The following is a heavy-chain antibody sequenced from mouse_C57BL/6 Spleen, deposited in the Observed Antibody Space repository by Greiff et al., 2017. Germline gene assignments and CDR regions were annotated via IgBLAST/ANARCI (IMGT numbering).Heavy chain of an antibody. CDR1: GFSLTSYG. CDR3: AKKGPYGGYAMDY. V-gene: IGHV2-5*01. CDR2: IWRGGST. J-gene: IGHJ4*01. Sequence: VMLVESGPGLVQPSQSLSITCTVSGFSLTSYGVHWVRQSPGKGLEWLGVIWRGGSTDYNAAFMSRLSITKDNSKSQVFFKMNSLQADDTAIYYCAKKGPYGGYAMDYWGQGTSVTVSS. D-gene: IGHD1-1*01.